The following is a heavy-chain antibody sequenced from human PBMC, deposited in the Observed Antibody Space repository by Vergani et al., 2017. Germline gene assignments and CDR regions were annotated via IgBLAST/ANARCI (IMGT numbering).Heavy chain of an antibody. V-gene: IGHV4-61*02. J-gene: IGHJ4*02. CDR1: GGSITSGSFY. Sequence: QVQLHESGPGLVKPSQTLSLTCTVSGGSITSGSFYWSWIRQPAGKGLEWIGRIHSSGTTNYNPSLKSRVTLSVDTSKNQLSLRMTSVTAADTAVYYCAREQWLPIDYFDYWGQGTLVTVSS. CDR2: IHSSGTT. CDR3: AREQWLPIDYFDY. D-gene: IGHD6-19*01.